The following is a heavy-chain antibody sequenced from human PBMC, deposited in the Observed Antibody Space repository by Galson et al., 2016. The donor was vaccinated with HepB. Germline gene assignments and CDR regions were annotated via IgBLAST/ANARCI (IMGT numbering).Heavy chain of an antibody. CDR2: INAAYGDT. V-gene: IGHV1-3*01. Sequence: SVKVSCKASGYSFSSSVMHWVRQAPGQRLEWMGWINAAYGDTTYSQRFQGRVTITRDTSASTAYMEVTSLTSEDSAVYYCARGSQRGYYYGMDVWGQGTKVTVSS. J-gene: IGHJ6*02. CDR1: GYSFSSSV. CDR3: ARGSQRGYYYGMDV. D-gene: IGHD3-10*01.